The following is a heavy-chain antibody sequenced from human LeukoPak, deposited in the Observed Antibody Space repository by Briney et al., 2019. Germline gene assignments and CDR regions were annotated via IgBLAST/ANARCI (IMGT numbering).Heavy chain of an antibody. V-gene: IGHV4-34*01. Sequence: SETLSLTCAVYGVSFSGHYWSWIRQPPGKGLEWIGEINHSGSTNYNPSLKSRVTISVDTSKNQFSLNLSSVTAADTAVYYCAKTPTAFVRGGYYFDYWGQGTLVTASS. D-gene: IGHD6-6*01. CDR1: GVSFSGHY. CDR2: INHSGST. J-gene: IGHJ4*02. CDR3: AKTPTAFVRGGYYFDY.